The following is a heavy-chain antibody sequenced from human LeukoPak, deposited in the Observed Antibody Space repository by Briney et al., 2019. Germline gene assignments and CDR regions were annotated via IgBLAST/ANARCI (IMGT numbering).Heavy chain of an antibody. CDR1: GYTFRTYG. Sequence: ASVKVSCKASGYTFRTYGINWVRQAPGQGLEWMGIINPSGGSTSYAQKFQGRVTMTRDTSTSTVYMELSSLRSEDTAVYYCARDDSREVTFFNWGQGTLVTVSS. CDR2: INPSGGST. D-gene: IGHD4-11*01. CDR3: ARDDSREVTFFN. J-gene: IGHJ4*02. V-gene: IGHV1-46*01.